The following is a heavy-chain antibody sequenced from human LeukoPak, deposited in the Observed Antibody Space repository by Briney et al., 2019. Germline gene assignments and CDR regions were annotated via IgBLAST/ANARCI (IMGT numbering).Heavy chain of an antibody. V-gene: IGHV3-11*04. CDR2: ISNRGSTI. CDR1: GFTFSDFY. D-gene: IGHD2-2*01. CDR3: ARDGSGFRGYCSSTSCSFDY. Sequence: GGSLRLSCAASGFTFSDFYMTWIRQAPGKGLEWVSYISNRGSTIHYADSVKGRFTISRDNSKNTLYLQMNSLRAEDTAVYYCARDGSGFRGYCSSTSCSFDYWGQGTLVTVSS. J-gene: IGHJ4*02.